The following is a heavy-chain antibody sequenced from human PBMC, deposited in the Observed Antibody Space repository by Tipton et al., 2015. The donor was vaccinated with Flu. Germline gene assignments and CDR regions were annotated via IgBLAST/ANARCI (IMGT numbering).Heavy chain of an antibody. J-gene: IGHJ4*02. CDR1: GGSISSGGYY. CDR2: IYCSGST. CDR3: ARALQNYFDY. V-gene: IGHV4-31*03. Sequence: TLSLTCTVSGGSISSGGYYWSWIRQHPGKGLERIGYIYCSGSTYYNPSLKSRVTISIDTSKNQFSLKLSSVTAADTAVYYCARALQNYFDYWGQGTLVTVSS.